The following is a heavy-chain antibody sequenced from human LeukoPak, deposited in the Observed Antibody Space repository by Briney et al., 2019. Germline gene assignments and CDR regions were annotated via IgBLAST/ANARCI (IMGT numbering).Heavy chain of an antibody. CDR1: GFTFTTYG. Sequence: GGSLRFSCAASGFTFTTYGIHWVRQAPGKGLEWVAFIRNDGSNEYYADSVKGRFTISRDNSKNTVYLQMNSLRAEDTAVYYCARYYYGSGSGGGPYYMDVWGKGTTVTVSS. V-gene: IGHV3-30*02. CDR3: ARYYYGSGSGGGPYYMDV. J-gene: IGHJ6*03. CDR2: IRNDGSNE. D-gene: IGHD3-10*01.